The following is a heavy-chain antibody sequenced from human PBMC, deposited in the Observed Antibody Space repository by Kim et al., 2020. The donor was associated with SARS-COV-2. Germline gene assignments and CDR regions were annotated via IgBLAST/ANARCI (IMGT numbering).Heavy chain of an antibody. D-gene: IGHD5-18*01. CDR2: IYSGGST. J-gene: IGHJ6*02. Sequence: WGSLRLSCAASGFTVSSNYMTWVRQAPGKGLEWVSVIYSGGSTYYADSVKGRFTISRDNSKNTLYLQMNSLRAEDTAVYYCARISPDGYSYGYGYYYYGMDVWGQGTTVTVSS. CDR3: ARISPDGYSYGYGYYYYGMDV. CDR1: GFTVSSNY. V-gene: IGHV3-53*01.